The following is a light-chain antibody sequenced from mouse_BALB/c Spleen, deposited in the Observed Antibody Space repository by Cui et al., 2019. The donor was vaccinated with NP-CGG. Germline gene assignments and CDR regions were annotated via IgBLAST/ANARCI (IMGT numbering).Light chain of an antibody. CDR2: GTN. J-gene: IGLJ1*01. CDR3: ALWYSNHWV. CDR1: TGTITTSNY. Sequence: FVPRESALTTSPGETVTLTCRSSTGTITTSNYANWVQEKPDHLFTGLIGGTNNRIPGVPARFSGSLIGDKAALTITGAQTEDEALYFCALWYSNHWVFGGGTKLTVL. V-gene: IGLV1*01.